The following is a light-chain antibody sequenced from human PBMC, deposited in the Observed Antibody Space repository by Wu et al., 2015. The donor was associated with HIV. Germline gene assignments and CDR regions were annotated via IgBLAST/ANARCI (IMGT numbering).Light chain of an antibody. CDR1: QSVSSRY. V-gene: IGKV3-20*01. CDR2: DAS. J-gene: IGKJ1*01. Sequence: ESVVMQSPGTLSLSPGERATLSCRASQSVSSRYLAWYQQKPGLAPRLLIYDASSRATGIPDRFSGSGSGTDFTLTISRLEPEDFAVYYCQQYGGSTLXTFGQGTKGG. CDR3: QQYGGSTLXT.